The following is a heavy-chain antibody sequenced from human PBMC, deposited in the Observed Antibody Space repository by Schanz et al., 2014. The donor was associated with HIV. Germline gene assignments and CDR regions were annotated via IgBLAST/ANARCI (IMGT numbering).Heavy chain of an antibody. V-gene: IGHV3-48*02. Sequence: EAQLVESGGDWVQPGGSLRLSCVASGVTFNDNYINWVRQAPGGGLEWVSYVRSDGNSMKYADSVKGRFTISRDNGKNSLYLQMASLRDDDTAVYYCAREPLPGNGLYFDYWGQGALVTVSS. CDR2: VRSDGNSM. CDR3: AREPLPGNGLYFDY. J-gene: IGHJ4*02. CDR1: GVTFNDNY. D-gene: IGHD2-8*01.